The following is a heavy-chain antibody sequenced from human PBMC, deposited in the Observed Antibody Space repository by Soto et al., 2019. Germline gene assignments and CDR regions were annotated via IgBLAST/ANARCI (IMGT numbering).Heavy chain of an antibody. V-gene: IGHV1-18*01. CDR1: GYTFTSYG. CDR2: ISAYNGNT. CDR3: TRDLSGNPGY. D-gene: IGHD2-15*01. J-gene: IGHJ4*02. Sequence: QVQLVQSGAEVKKPGASVKVSCKASGYTFTSYGISWVRQAPGQGLEWMGWISAYNGNTNYAQKLQGRVTMTTDTTTSTAYIQLRSLTSDATAVCFSTRDLSGNPGYRGQATLVPVAS.